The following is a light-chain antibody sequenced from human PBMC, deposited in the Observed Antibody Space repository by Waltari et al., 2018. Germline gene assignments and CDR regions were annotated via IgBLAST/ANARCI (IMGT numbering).Light chain of an antibody. Sequence: DIQMTQSPSSLSASVGDRVTITCHASEDIRNFLNWYQLRPGQAPKLLIYDASNLRGGVPSRFSASGSGTVFSFTITSLQPEDFATDYCQQFEKLPLTFGGGTKVENK. CDR2: DAS. V-gene: IGKV1-33*01. CDR1: EDIRNF. J-gene: IGKJ4*01. CDR3: QQFEKLPLT.